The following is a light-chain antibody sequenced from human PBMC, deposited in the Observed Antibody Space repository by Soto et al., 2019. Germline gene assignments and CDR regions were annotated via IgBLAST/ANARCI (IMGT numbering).Light chain of an antibody. V-gene: IGKV2-28*01. CDR2: LGS. Sequence: DIVMTQSPLSLPVTPGEPASISCRSSQSLLHRNGYNYLDWYLQKPGQSPHLLIYLGSNRSSGVPDRFSGSGSGTDFTLKISRVEAEDVGIYYCMQRTHVPITFGQGTRLEIK. J-gene: IGKJ5*01. CDR3: MQRTHVPIT. CDR1: QSLLHRNGYNY.